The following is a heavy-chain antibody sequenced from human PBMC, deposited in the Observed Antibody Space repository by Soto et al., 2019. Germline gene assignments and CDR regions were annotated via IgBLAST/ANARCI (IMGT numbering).Heavy chain of an antibody. CDR1: GFTFSSYW. CDR2: INSDGSST. Sequence: QSGGSLRLSCAASGFTFSSYWMHWVRQAPGKGLVWVSRINSDGSSTSYADSVKGRFTISRDNAKNTLYLQMNSLRAEDTAVYYCARDRDYDYVWGSYRYTGGWFDPWGQGTLVTVSS. V-gene: IGHV3-74*01. J-gene: IGHJ5*02. D-gene: IGHD3-16*02. CDR3: ARDRDYDYVWGSYRYTGGWFDP.